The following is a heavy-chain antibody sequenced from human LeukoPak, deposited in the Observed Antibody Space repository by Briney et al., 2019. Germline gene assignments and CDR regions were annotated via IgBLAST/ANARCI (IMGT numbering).Heavy chain of an antibody. CDR2: IYTSGST. CDR1: GGSISSYY. CDR3: AREPLTQPDNYFDY. V-gene: IGHV4-4*07. J-gene: IGHJ4*02. D-gene: IGHD4-23*01. Sequence: SETLSLTCTVSGGSISSYYWSWIRQPAGKGLEWIGRIYTSGSTNYNPSLKSRVTMSVDTSKNQFSLKLSSVTAADTAVYYCAREPLTQPDNYFDYWGQGTLVTVSS.